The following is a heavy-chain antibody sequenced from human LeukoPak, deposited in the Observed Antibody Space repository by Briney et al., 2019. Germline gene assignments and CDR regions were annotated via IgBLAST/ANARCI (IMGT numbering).Heavy chain of an antibody. Sequence: PGGSLRLSRAASGFTHSRFEMNWVSHAPGKGLEWVSYITSSGSAIYYVESVKGRFTFSRDNAKNSMYLQMNSVRAEETGVYYCARGTAYPHRAFDIWGQGTVITVSS. V-gene: IGHV3-48*03. CDR1: GFTHSRFE. J-gene: IGHJ3*02. CDR3: ARGTAYPHRAFDI. D-gene: IGHD1-7*01. CDR2: ITSSGSAI.